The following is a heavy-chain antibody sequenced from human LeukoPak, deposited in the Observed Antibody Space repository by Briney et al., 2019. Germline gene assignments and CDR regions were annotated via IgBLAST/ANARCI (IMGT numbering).Heavy chain of an antibody. J-gene: IGHJ6*03. D-gene: IGHD3-9*01. CDR1: GYTFTGYY. Sequence: ASVKVSCKASGYTFTGYYMHWVRQAPGQGLEWMGWINPNSGGTNYAQKFQGRVTMTRDTSISTAYMELSRLRSDDTAVYYCARGTQLRYFDWLYFYYMDVWGKGTTVTISS. V-gene: IGHV1-2*02. CDR3: ARGTQLRYFDWLYFYYMDV. CDR2: INPNSGGT.